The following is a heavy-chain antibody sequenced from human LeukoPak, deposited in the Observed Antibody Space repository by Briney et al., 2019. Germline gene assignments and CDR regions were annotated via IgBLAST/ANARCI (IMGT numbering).Heavy chain of an antibody. V-gene: IGHV1-46*01. D-gene: IGHD3-22*01. CDR1: GYTFTSYY. Sequence: ASVKVSCKAAGYTFTSYYMHWVRQAPGQGLEWMGIINPSGGSTSYAQKFQGRVTMTRDTSTSTVYMELSSLRSEDTAVYYCAKGTEEWLLPHSSSLYYFDYWGQGTLVTVSS. J-gene: IGHJ4*02. CDR3: AKGTEEWLLPHSSSLYYFDY. CDR2: INPSGGST.